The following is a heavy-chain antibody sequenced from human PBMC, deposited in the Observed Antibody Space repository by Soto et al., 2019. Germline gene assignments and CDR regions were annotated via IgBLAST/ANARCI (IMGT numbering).Heavy chain of an antibody. Sequence: GGSLRLSCAASGFTFSSYAMSWVRQAPGKGLEWVSAISGSGGSTYYADSVKGRFTISRDNSKNTLYLQMNSLRAEDTAVYYCAKDAYDYDWGSYRYTDYWGQGTLVTVSS. CDR2: ISGSGGST. V-gene: IGHV3-23*01. CDR1: GFTFSSYA. CDR3: AKDAYDYDWGSYRYTDY. D-gene: IGHD3-16*02. J-gene: IGHJ4*02.